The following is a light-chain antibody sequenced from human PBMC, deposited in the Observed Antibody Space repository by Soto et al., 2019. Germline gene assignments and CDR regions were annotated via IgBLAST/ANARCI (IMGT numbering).Light chain of an antibody. V-gene: IGKV3-20*01. CDR2: TTS. J-gene: IGKJ3*01. Sequence: EIVLTQSPDTLSLSPGERATLSCTASESVTSSCLAWYQRKPGQAPRLLIHTTSTRATDIPDRFSGSGSGTDFTLTICRLEPEDFAVYYCQQCGGSPLFSFGPGTRVDI. CDR3: QQCGGSPLFS. CDR1: ESVTSSC.